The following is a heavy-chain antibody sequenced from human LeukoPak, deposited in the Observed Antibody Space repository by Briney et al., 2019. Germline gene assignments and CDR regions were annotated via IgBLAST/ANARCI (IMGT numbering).Heavy chain of an antibody. Sequence: NSSETLSLTCTVSGGSISSYYWSWIRQPPGKGLEWIGYIYYSGSTNYNPSLKSRVTISVDTSKNQFSLKLSSVTAADTAVYYCAREGIAVATIDLWGQGTLVTVSS. J-gene: IGHJ4*02. CDR3: AREGIAVATIDL. D-gene: IGHD6-19*01. V-gene: IGHV4-59*01. CDR2: IYYSGST. CDR1: GGSISSYY.